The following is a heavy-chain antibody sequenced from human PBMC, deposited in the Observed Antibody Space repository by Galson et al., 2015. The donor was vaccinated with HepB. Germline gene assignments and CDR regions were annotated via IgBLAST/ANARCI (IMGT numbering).Heavy chain of an antibody. D-gene: IGHD6-13*01. V-gene: IGHV1-69*13. CDR2: IIPIFGTA. J-gene: IGHJ4*02. CDR3: AREAVGIAAAGGDY. CDR1: GDTFSSYY. Sequence: SVKVSCKASGDTFSSYYISWVRQAPGQGLEWMGGIIPIFGTANYEQKFQGRVTITADESTSTAYMELSSLRSEDTAVYYCAREAVGIAAAGGDYWGQGTLVTVSS.